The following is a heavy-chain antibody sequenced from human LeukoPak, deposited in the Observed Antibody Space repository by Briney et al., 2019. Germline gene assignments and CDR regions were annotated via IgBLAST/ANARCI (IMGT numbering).Heavy chain of an antibody. V-gene: IGHV3-21*01. Sequence: PGGSLRLSYAASGFTFSSYSMNWVRQAPGKGLEWVSSISSGSSYIYYADSVKGRFTISRDNAKNSLYLQMNSLRAEDTAVYYCATGGLGYCSSTSCSQRYYFDYWGQGTLVTVSS. CDR2: ISSGSSYI. CDR1: GFTFSSYS. D-gene: IGHD2-2*01. J-gene: IGHJ4*02. CDR3: ATGGLGYCSSTSCSQRYYFDY.